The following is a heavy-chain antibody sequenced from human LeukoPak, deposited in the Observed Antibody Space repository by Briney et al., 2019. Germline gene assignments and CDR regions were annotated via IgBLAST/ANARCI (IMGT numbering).Heavy chain of an antibody. CDR1: GGSISSGGYS. D-gene: IGHD2-2*03. J-gene: IGHJ3*02. Sequence: SETLSLTCAVSGGSISSGGYSWSWIRQPPGKGLEWIGYIYHSGSTYYNPSLESRVTISVDRSKNQFSLKLSSVTAADTAVYYCARAPNGYCSSTSCDDAFDIWGQGTMVTVSS. CDR2: IYHSGST. V-gene: IGHV4-30-2*01. CDR3: ARAPNGYCSSTSCDDAFDI.